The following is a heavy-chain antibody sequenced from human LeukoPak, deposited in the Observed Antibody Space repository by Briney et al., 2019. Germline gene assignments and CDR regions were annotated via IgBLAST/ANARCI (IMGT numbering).Heavy chain of an antibody. J-gene: IGHJ4*02. V-gene: IGHV1-8*01. CDR2: MNPNSGNT. CDR3: ARSGRVLLYDY. Sequence: ASVKLSCKASGYTFTIYDINWVRQATGQGREWMGCMNPNSGNTGYAQKFQGRVTMTRNTSISTAYMELSSLRSEDTAVYYCARSGRVLLYDYWGQGTLVTVSS. CDR1: GYTFTIYD. D-gene: IGHD3-10*01.